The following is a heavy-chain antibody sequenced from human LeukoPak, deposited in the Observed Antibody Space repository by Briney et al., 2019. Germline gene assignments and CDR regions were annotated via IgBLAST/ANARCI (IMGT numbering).Heavy chain of an antibody. Sequence: SETLSLTCTVSGVSISGNYWSWIRQPPGKGLEWIGYIYYSGSTNYNPSLKSRVTISVDTSKNQFSLKLSSVTAADTAVYYCARDPGGARGYWGQGTLVTVSS. CDR3: ARDPGGARGY. CDR1: GVSISGNY. CDR2: IYYSGST. V-gene: IGHV4-59*01. J-gene: IGHJ4*02. D-gene: IGHD1-26*01.